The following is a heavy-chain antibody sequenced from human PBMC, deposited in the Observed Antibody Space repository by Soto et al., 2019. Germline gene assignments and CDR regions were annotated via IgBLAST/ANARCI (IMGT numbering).Heavy chain of an antibody. CDR3: AKDLNDYGDLTSPDY. Sequence: PGGSLRLSCAASGFTFSSYGMHWVRQAPGKGLEWVSTIRGSGNSAYYSDSVKGRFTISRDTSKNTLHLQMNSLRAEDTAVYYCAKDLNDYGDLTSPDYWGRGTLVTVSS. CDR2: IRGSGNSA. CDR1: GFTFSSYG. D-gene: IGHD4-17*01. V-gene: IGHV3-23*01. J-gene: IGHJ4*02.